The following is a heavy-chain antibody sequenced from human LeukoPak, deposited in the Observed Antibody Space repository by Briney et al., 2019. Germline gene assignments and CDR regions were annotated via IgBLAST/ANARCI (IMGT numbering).Heavy chain of an antibody. Sequence: GGSLRLSCAASGFTFSSYAMSWVRQAPGKGLEWVSAISGSGGSTYYADSVKGRFTISGDNSKNRLYLQMNSLRAEDTAVYYCASRYYDILTGYPPDDYWGQGTLVTVSS. J-gene: IGHJ4*02. CDR2: ISGSGGST. CDR3: ASRYYDILTGYPPDDY. V-gene: IGHV3-23*01. D-gene: IGHD3-9*01. CDR1: GFTFSSYA.